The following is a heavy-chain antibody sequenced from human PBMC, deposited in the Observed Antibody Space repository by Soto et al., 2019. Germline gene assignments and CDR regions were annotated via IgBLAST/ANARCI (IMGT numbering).Heavy chain of an antibody. CDR2: ISSSSSTI. J-gene: IGHJ4*02. CDR3: ARDQWYYGSGGYFDY. CDR1: GFTFSSYS. V-gene: IGHV3-48*01. D-gene: IGHD3-10*01. Sequence: EVQLVESGGGLVQPGGSLRLSCAASGFTFSSYSMNWVRQAPGKGLEWVSYISSSSSTIYYADSVKGRFTISRDNAKNSLYLQMNSPRAEDTAVYYCARDQWYYGSGGYFDYWGQGTLVTVSS.